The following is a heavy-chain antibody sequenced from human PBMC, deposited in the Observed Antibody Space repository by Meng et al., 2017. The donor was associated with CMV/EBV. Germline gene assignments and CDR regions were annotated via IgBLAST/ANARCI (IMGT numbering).Heavy chain of an antibody. J-gene: IGHJ5*02. CDR3: ARDGVVLNNWFDP. CDR1: GGTFSSYT. CDR2: IIPILGIA. D-gene: IGHD2-15*01. V-gene: IGHV1-69*04. Sequence: SVQVSCKASGGTFSSYTISWVRQAPGQGLEWMGRIIPILGIANYAQKFQGRVTITADKSTSTAYMELSSLRSEDTAVYYCARDGVVLNNWFDPWGQGTLVTVSS.